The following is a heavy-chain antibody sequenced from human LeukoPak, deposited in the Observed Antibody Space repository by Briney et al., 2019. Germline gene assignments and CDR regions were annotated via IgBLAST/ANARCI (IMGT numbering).Heavy chain of an antibody. CDR2: IYYSGST. CDR3: ARDQHYGDYKRTYYYYGMDV. J-gene: IGHJ6*02. V-gene: IGHV4-59*01. D-gene: IGHD4-17*01. Sequence: SETLSLTCTVSGGSISSYYWSWIRQPPGKGLEWIGYIYYSGSTNYNPSLKSRVTISVDTSKNQFSLKLSSVTAADTAVYYCARDQHYGDYKRTYYYYGMDVWGQGTTVTVSS. CDR1: GGSISSYY.